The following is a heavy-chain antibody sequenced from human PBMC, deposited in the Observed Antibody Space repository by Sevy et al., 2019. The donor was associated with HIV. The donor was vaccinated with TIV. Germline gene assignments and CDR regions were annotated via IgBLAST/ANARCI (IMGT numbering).Heavy chain of an antibody. D-gene: IGHD3-22*01. V-gene: IGHV1-69*13. CDR3: ATAREYYSDNSGYFDY. Sequence: ASVKVSCKASGGTFSSYAISWVRQAPGQGLEWMGGIIPIFGTANYAQKFQGRVTITADESTSTAYMELSSLRSEDTAVYHCATAREYYSDNSGYFDYWGQGTLVTVSS. J-gene: IGHJ4*02. CDR2: IIPIFGTA. CDR1: GGTFSSYA.